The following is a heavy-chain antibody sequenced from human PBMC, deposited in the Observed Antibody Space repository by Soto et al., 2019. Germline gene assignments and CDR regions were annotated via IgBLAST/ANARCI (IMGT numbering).Heavy chain of an antibody. CDR1: GGSXSGYS. J-gene: IGHJ4*02. CDR3: DRGIRDYSNYYFGY. Sequence: SETLSLTCAVYGGSXSGYSWTWIRQHPGTGLEWIGEINHSGSTNYNPSLKSRVTISVDTSKNQLSLKLTSVTAADTAVYYCDRGIRDYSNYYFGYWGQGNLVTV. V-gene: IGHV4-34*01. CDR2: INHSGST. D-gene: IGHD4-4*01.